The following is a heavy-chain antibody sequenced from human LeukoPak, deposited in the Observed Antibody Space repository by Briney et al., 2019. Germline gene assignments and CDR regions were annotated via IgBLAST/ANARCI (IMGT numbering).Heavy chain of an antibody. Sequence: GGSLRLSCAACRFILEEYGKRWVRHARGKGLEWVTGITWNGASTVFADSVKGRFTISRDNAKNSLYLSMSSLTAEDTALYYCARESVDYSSYFLLWGRGTLVTVSS. V-gene: IGHV3-20*04. J-gene: IGHJ2*01. CDR2: ITWNGAST. CDR1: RFILEEYG. D-gene: IGHD2-15*01. CDR3: ARESVDYSSYFLL.